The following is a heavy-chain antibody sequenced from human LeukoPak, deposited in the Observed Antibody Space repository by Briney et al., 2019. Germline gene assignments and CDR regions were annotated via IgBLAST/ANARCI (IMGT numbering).Heavy chain of an antibody. CDR3: AKEGTGIHFDY. CDR1: GFTFHSNA. J-gene: IGHJ4*02. V-gene: IGHV3-30-3*01. D-gene: IGHD1-14*01. Sequence: GGSLRLSCAACGFTFHSNAIHWVRQAPGKGLEWVAEISYDGGNTYYADSVKGRFTISRDNSKNTLYLQMNSLRAEDTAVYYCAKEGTGIHFDYWGQGTLVTVSS. CDR2: ISYDGGNT.